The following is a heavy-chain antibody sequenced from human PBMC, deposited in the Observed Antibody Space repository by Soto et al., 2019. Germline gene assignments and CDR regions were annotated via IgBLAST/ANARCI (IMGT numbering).Heavy chain of an antibody. CDR2: IYHSGTT. D-gene: IGHD4-17*01. J-gene: IGHJ4*02. V-gene: IGHV4-4*02. Sequence: SEALSLTCAVSGGSISSSNWWSWVRHPPGKGLEWIGEIYHSGTTNYNPSLKSRVTISVDKSKNQFSLKLTSVTAADTAVYYCARHSKPHTVTTYFDYWGQGTLVTVSS. CDR3: ARHSKPHTVTTYFDY. CDR1: GGSISSSNW.